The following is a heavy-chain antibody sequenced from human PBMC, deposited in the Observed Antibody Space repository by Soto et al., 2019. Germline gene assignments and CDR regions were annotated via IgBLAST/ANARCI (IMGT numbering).Heavy chain of an antibody. J-gene: IGHJ4*02. Sequence: SETLSLTCAVSGDSITSIYYWAWIRQPPGRGLEWIGSIYYSGSTYNNPSLRSRVSMSIDTSKDQFSLKLKSVTAADTALYFCARQRTSVVTQAYFDVWGPGSLVTVS. V-gene: IGHV4-38-2*01. D-gene: IGHD2-21*02. CDR2: IYYSGST. CDR1: GDSITSIYY. CDR3: ARQRTSVVTQAYFDV.